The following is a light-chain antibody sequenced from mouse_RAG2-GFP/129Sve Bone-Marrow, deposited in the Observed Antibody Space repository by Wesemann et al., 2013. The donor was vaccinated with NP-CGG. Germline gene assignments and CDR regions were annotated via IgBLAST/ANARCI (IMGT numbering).Light chain of an antibody. V-gene: IGKV4-57*01. CDR1: SSVSY. CDR2: STS. CDR3: QQRSSYPPLT. Sequence: QIVLTQSPALMSASPGEKVTITCSASSSVSYMHWFQQKPGTSPKLWIYSTSNLASGVPARFSGSGSGTSYSLTISRMEAEDAATYYCQQRSSYPPLTFGAGTKLELK. J-gene: IGKJ5*01.